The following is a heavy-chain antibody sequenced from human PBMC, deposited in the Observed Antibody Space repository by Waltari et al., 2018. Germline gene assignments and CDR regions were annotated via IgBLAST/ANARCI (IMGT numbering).Heavy chain of an antibody. CDR3: ARATYYYDNSGRGAFDI. CDR1: GLSFTGYW. J-gene: IGHJ3*02. V-gene: IGHV3-7*01. D-gene: IGHD3-22*01. Sequence: EGQLVGSGGGFVKPGGSLRLACEASGLSFTGYWMSWVRQAPGKGLEWVANIKQDGSEKNYVDSVKCRFTVSRDNAKKSLFLEMNSLRGEDTAVYYCARATYYYDNSGRGAFDIWGQGTRVTVSS. CDR2: IKQDGSEK.